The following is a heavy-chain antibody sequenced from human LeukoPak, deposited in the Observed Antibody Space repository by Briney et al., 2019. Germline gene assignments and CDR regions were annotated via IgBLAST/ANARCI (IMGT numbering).Heavy chain of an antibody. V-gene: IGHV4-39*06. CDR3: ARDGGGSILNWFDP. D-gene: IGHD2-21*01. CDR1: GGSISSSSYY. Sequence: SETLSLTCTVSGGSISSSSYYWGWIRQPPGKGLEWIGNIYYSGSTYYNPSLKSRVTIAVDTSKNQFALKLSSVTAADTAVYYCARDGGGSILNWFDPWGQGTLVTVSS. CDR2: IYYSGST. J-gene: IGHJ5*02.